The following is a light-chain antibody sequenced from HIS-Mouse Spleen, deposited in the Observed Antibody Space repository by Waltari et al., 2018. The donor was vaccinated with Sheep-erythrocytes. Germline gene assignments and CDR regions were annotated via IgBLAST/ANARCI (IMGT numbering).Light chain of an antibody. CDR2: DVS. Sequence: QSVLTQPRSVSGSPGQSVTISCTGTSSDAGGYHYVSWYQQHPGKAPKLMIYDVSKRPSGVPDRFSGSKSGNTASLTISGLQAEDEADYYCCSYAGSYNHVFATGTKVTVL. CDR1: SSDAGGYHY. V-gene: IGLV2-11*01. CDR3: CSYAGSYNHV. J-gene: IGLJ1*01.